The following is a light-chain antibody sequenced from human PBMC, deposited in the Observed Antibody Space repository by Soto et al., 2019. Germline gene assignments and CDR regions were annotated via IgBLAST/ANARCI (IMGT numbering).Light chain of an antibody. CDR1: QSISDT. J-gene: IGKJ5*01. Sequence: DIQMTQSPSTLSASVGDRVTITCRASQSISDTLAWYHQKPGKAPMLLIYAASSLESGVPSRFSGSGSGTEFTLTISSLQPDDFATYYCQQYNSYTFGQGTRLEIK. CDR3: QQYNSYT. CDR2: AAS. V-gene: IGKV1-5*01.